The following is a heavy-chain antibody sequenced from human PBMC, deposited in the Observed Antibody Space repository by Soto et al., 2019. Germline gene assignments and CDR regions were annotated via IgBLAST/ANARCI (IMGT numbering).Heavy chain of an antibody. D-gene: IGHD3-22*01. V-gene: IGHV2-5*01. CDR1: GFSLSVYGVR. Sequence: SGPTLVNPTQTLTLTCSFSGFSLSVYGVRVIWFRQPPGETLEWLALIHWNDDKRYSPYLKSRLTITKDTSKNQVVLTLTNLDPLDTGTYFCAHTKDSSGFLTSWGQGILVTVSS. CDR2: IHWNDDK. CDR3: AHTKDSSGFLTS. J-gene: IGHJ5*02.